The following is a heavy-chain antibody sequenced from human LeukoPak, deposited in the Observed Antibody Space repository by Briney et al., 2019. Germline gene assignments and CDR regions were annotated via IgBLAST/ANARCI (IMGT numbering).Heavy chain of an antibody. CDR1: SGSISNYY. D-gene: IGHD6-6*01. V-gene: IGHV4-59*12. J-gene: IGHJ5*02. CDR2: VYNSGTT. CDR3: ARARRIAARHRNWFDP. Sequence: TSETLSLTCTVSSGSISNYYCSWIRQPPGKGLEWIGYVYNSGTTNYNPSLKSRVTISSDTSKNQFSLKLSSVTAADTAVYYCARARRIAARHRNWFDPWGQGTLVTVSS.